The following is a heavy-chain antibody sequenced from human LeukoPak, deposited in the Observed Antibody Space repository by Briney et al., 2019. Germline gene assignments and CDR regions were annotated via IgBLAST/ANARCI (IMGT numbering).Heavy chain of an antibody. CDR2: IKQDGSEK. D-gene: IGHD5-18*01. J-gene: IGHJ4*02. Sequence: RPGGSLRLSCAASGFTFSSYWMSWVRQAPGKGLEWVANIKQDGSEKYYVDSVKGRFTISRDNAKNSLYLQMNSLRAEDTAVYYCARAGGYSHHYFDYWGQGTLVTVSS. CDR3: ARAGGYSHHYFDY. V-gene: IGHV3-7*01. CDR1: GFTFSSYW.